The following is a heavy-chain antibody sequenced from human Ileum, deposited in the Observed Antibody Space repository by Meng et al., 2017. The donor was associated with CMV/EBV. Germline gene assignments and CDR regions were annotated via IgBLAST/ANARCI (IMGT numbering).Heavy chain of an antibody. V-gene: IGHV1-46*01. J-gene: IGHJ1*01. CDR2: INPSGGFA. D-gene: IGHD2-2*01. Sequence: CKASDYTFSDYYVSWLRQGPGQVLEWMAVINPSGGFAAYPPKFQGRVTVTRGTSTSTLYMELSSLRLEDTATYYCARSHTSSQRYFQHWGQGTLVTVSS. CDR1: DYTFSDYY. CDR3: ARSHTSSQRYFQH.